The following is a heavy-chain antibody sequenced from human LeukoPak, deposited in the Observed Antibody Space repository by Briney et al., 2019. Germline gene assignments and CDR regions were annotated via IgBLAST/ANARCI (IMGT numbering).Heavy chain of an antibody. D-gene: IGHD4-23*01. V-gene: IGHV4-4*07. J-gene: IGHJ4*02. Sequence: SETLSLTCTVSGGSISSYYWSWIRQPAGKGLEWIGRIYSSGSTNYNPSLKSRVTMSVDTSKNQFSLKLSSLTAADTAVYYCARDGIYGGTSDYWGQGTLVTVSS. CDR3: ARDGIYGGTSDY. CDR2: IYSSGST. CDR1: GGSISSYY.